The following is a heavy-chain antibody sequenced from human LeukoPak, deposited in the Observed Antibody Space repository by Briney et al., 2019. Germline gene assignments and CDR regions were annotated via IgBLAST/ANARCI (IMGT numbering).Heavy chain of an antibody. Sequence: ASVKVSCKASGYTFTGYYMHWVRQAPGQGLEWMGWINPNSGGTNYAQKFQGRVTMTRDTSISTAYMELSRLRSDDTAVYYCARGDCYDSSGKEAFDIWGQGTMATVSS. CDR1: GYTFTGYY. J-gene: IGHJ3*02. D-gene: IGHD3-22*01. V-gene: IGHV1-2*02. CDR2: INPNSGGT. CDR3: ARGDCYDSSGKEAFDI.